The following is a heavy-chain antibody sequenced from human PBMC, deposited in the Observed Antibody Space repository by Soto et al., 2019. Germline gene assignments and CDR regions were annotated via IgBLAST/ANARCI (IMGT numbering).Heavy chain of an antibody. V-gene: IGHV1-69*13. CDR2: IIPIFGTA. Sequence: SVKVSCKASGGTFSSYAISWVRQAPGQGLEWMGGIIPIFGTANYAQKFQGRVTITADESTSTAYMELSSLRSEDTAVYYCARGTIAAAGTRNYYYYGMDVWGQGTTVTVSS. CDR1: GGTFSSYA. J-gene: IGHJ6*02. D-gene: IGHD6-13*01. CDR3: ARGTIAAAGTRNYYYYGMDV.